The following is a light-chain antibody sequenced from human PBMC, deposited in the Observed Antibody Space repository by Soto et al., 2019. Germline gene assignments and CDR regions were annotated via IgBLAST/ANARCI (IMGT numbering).Light chain of an antibody. J-gene: IGKJ5*01. Sequence: DIQLTQSPSSLSASVCHTVTITCLGSQSISSWLAWYQQKPGKAPNLLIYKASSLESGVPSRFSGSGSGTEFTLTISSLQHDDFATYYCQQYNSYSPITFGQGTLLEIK. V-gene: IGKV1-5*03. CDR2: KAS. CDR3: QQYNSYSPIT. CDR1: QSISSW.